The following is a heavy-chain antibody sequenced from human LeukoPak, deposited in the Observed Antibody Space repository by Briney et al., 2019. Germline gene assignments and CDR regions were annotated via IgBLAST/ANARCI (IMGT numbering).Heavy chain of an antibody. V-gene: IGHV3-23*01. D-gene: IGHD4/OR15-4a*01. J-gene: IGHJ4*02. Sequence: GGSLRLSCAVSGFTFSSHAMTWVRQAPGKGLEWVSGISISGDITYYADSVQGRFIIFRDNSKKTVYLQMNSLRVEDTAVYYCANEEVPNDYWGQGTLVTVSS. CDR1: GFTFSSHA. CDR3: ANEEVPNDY. CDR2: ISISGDIT.